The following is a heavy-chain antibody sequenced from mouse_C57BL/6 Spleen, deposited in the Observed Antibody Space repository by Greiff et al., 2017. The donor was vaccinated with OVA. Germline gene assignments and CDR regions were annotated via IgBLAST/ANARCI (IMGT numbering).Heavy chain of an antibody. CDR3: TRYSNYGGSAMDY. Sequence: EVQLQQSGAELVRPGASVKLSCTASGFNIKDDYMHWVKQRPEQGLEWIGWIDPENGDTEYASKFQGKATITADTSSNTAYLQLSSLTSEDTAVDYCTRYSNYGGSAMDYWGQGTSVTVSS. V-gene: IGHV14-4*01. D-gene: IGHD2-5*01. J-gene: IGHJ4*01. CDR1: GFNIKDDY. CDR2: IDPENGDT.